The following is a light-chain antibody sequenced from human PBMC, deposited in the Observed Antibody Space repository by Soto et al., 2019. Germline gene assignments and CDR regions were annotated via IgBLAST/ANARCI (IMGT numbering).Light chain of an antibody. CDR1: QSLLHSNGYTY. J-gene: IGKJ4*01. CDR2: LGS. V-gene: IGKV2-28*01. CDR3: MQALQTPLT. Sequence: DIVMTQSPLSLPVTPGEPASISCRSSQSLLHSNGYTYLDWYLQKPGQSPQLLIYLGSNRASGVPDRFSGSGSGTDFTLKISRVEAEDVGVYYCMQALQTPLTFG.